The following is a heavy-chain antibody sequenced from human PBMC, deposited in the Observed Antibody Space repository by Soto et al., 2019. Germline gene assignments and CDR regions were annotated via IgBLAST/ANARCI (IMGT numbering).Heavy chain of an antibody. V-gene: IGHV3-15*01. J-gene: IGHJ3*02. Sequence: EVQLVESGGGLVKPGGSLRLSCAASGFTFSNAWMSWVRQAPGKGLEWVGRIKSKTDGGTTDYAAPVKGRFTISRDDSKNTLYLQMNSLKTEDTAVYYCTTDPGQWLKLDAFDIWGQGTMVTVSS. CDR1: GFTFSNAW. D-gene: IGHD6-19*01. CDR2: IKSKTDGGTT. CDR3: TTDPGQWLKLDAFDI.